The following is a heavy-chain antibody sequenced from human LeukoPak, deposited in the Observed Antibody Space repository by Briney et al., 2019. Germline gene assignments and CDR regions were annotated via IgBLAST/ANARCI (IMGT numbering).Heavy chain of an antibody. V-gene: IGHV4-34*01. CDR2: INHSGST. D-gene: IGHD6-13*01. J-gene: IGHJ4*02. Sequence: SETLSLTCAVYGGSFSGYYWTWIRQPPGKGLEWIGEINHSGSTNYNPSLKSRVTISVDTSKNQFSLKLSSVTAADTAVYYCARGVAAAVWGQGTLVTVSS. CDR3: ARGVAAAV. CDR1: GGSFSGYY.